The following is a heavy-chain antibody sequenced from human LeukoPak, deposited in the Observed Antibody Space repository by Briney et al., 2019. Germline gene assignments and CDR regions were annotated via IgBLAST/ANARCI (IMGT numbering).Heavy chain of an antibody. CDR3: ARDIVKYYDILTGYYPDAFDI. D-gene: IGHD3-9*01. CDR2: INHSGST. Sequence: SETLSLTCAVYGGSFSGYYWSWIRQPPGKGLEWIGEINHSGSTNYNPSLKSRVTISVDASKNQFSLKLSSVTAADTAVYYCARDIVKYYDILTGYYPDAFDIWGQGTMVSVSS. J-gene: IGHJ3*02. V-gene: IGHV4-34*01. CDR1: GGSFSGYY.